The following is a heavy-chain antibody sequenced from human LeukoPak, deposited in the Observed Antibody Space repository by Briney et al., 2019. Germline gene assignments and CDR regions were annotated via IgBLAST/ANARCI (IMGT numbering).Heavy chain of an antibody. CDR1: GGSFSGYY. V-gene: IGHV4-34*01. CDR2: INHSGST. J-gene: IGHJ4*02. CDR3: ARSGLFQALDY. D-gene: IGHD3-22*01. Sequence: SETLSLTCADYGGSFSGYYWSWIRQPPGKGLEWIGEINHSGSTNYNPSLKSRVTISVDTSKNQFSLKLSSVTAADTAVYYCARSGLFQALDYWGQGTLVTVSS.